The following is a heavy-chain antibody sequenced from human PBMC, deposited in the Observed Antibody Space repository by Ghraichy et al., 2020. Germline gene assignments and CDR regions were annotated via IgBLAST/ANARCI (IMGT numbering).Heavy chain of an antibody. V-gene: IGHV1-2*04. Sequence: ASVKVSCKASGYTFTGYYMHWVRQAPGQGLEWMGWINPNSGGTNYAQKFQGWVTMTRDTSISTAYMELSRLRSDDTAVYYCAREVSHIYYDSSGYLIHSDPNWFDPWGQGTLVTVSS. CDR2: INPNSGGT. D-gene: IGHD3-22*01. J-gene: IGHJ5*02. CDR3: AREVSHIYYDSSGYLIHSDPNWFDP. CDR1: GYTFTGYY.